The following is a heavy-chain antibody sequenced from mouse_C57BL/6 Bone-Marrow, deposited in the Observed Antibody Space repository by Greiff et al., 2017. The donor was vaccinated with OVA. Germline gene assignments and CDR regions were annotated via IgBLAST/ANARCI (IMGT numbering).Heavy chain of an antibody. CDR1: GFTFSSYG. J-gene: IGHJ4*01. Sequence: EVQVVESGGDLVKPGGSLKLSCAASGFTFSSYGMSWVRQTPDKRLEWVATISSGGSYTYYPDSVKGRFTISRDNAKNTLYLQMSSKKSEDKAMYYCARGYYGPYAMDYWGQGTSVTVSS. D-gene: IGHD1-1*01. CDR3: ARGYYGPYAMDY. CDR2: ISSGGSYT. V-gene: IGHV5-6*01.